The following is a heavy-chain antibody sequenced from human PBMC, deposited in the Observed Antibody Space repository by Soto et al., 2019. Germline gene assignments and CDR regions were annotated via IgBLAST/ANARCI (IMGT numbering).Heavy chain of an antibody. Sequence: PSQTLSLTCAISGDSVSSNSAAWNWIRQSPSRGLEWLGRTYYRSKWYNDYAVSVKSRITINPDTSKNQFSLQLNSVTPEDTALYYCAREEVEQLVFPLPSNFDYWGQGTLVTVSS. CDR3: AREEVEQLVFPLPSNFDY. CDR2: TYYRSKWYN. V-gene: IGHV6-1*01. CDR1: GDSVSSNSAA. J-gene: IGHJ4*02. D-gene: IGHD6-6*01.